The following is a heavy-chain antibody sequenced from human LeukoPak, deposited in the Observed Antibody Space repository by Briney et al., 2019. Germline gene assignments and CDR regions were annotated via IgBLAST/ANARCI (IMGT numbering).Heavy chain of an antibody. CDR3: ARGRWFGVYYFDY. CDR2: ISSSGSTI. D-gene: IGHD3-10*01. CDR1: GFTFSSYS. J-gene: IGHJ4*02. V-gene: IGHV3-48*04. Sequence: GGSLRLSCAASGFTFSSYSMSWIRQAPGKGLEWVSYISSSGSTIYYADSVKGRFTISRDNAKNSLYLQMNSLRAEDTAVYYCARGRWFGVYYFDYWGQGTLVTVSS.